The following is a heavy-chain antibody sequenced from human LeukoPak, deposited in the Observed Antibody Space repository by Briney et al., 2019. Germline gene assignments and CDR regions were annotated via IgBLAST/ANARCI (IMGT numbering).Heavy chain of an antibody. Sequence: PSETLSLTCAVSGGSISSGGYSWSRIRQPPGKGLEWIGYIYHSGSTYYNPSLKSRVTISVDRSKNQFSLKLSSVTAADTAVYYCARHISYGGDSAFGYWGQGILVTVSS. J-gene: IGHJ4*02. CDR2: IYHSGST. D-gene: IGHD4-23*01. CDR3: ARHISYGGDSAFGY. CDR1: GGSISSGGYS. V-gene: IGHV4-30-2*01.